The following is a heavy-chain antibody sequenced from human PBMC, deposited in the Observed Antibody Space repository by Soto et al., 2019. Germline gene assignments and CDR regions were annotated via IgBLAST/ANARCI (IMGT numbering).Heavy chain of an antibody. CDR2: IIPIFGTA. V-gene: IGHV1-69*13. D-gene: IGHD3-10*01. Sequence: ASVKVSCKASGGTFSSYAISWARQAPGQGLEWMGGIIPIFGTANYAQKFQGRVTITADESMSTAYMELSSLRSEDTAVYYCARGNYGSGSYCLDYWGQGTLVTVSS. CDR1: GGTFSSYA. CDR3: ARGNYGSGSYCLDY. J-gene: IGHJ4*02.